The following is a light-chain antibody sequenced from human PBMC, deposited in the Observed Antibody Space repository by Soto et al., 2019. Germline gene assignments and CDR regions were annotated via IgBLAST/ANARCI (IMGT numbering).Light chain of an antibody. CDR2: DVT. Sequence: QSSLTQPRSVSVSPGQSVTRSCAGAGSDVGGYNYVSWYQHHPGKAPKLLIYDVTKRPSGVPDRFSGSKSGSTASLTISGLQAEDEADYYCCSYAGTYTRYVFGTGTKVTVL. CDR3: CSYAGTYTRYV. CDR1: GSDVGGYNY. J-gene: IGLJ1*01. V-gene: IGLV2-11*01.